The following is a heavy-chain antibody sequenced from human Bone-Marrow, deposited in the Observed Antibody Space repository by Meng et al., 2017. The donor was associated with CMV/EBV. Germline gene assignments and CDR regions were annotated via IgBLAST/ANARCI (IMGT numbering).Heavy chain of an antibody. J-gene: IGHJ4*02. D-gene: IGHD6-19*01. CDR1: GFTFSSYE. CDR3: AGSFSGGSSGWWEY. Sequence: GGSLRLSCAASGFTFSSYEMNWVRQAPGKGLEWVSYISSSGSTIHYADSVKGRFTISRDNAKNSLYLQMNSLRAEDTAVYYCAGSFSGGSSGWWEYWGQGTLVTVSS. V-gene: IGHV3-48*03. CDR2: ISSSGSTI.